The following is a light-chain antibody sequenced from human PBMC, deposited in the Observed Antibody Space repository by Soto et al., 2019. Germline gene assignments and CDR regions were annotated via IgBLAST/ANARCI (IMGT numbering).Light chain of an antibody. Sequence: QSVLTQPASVSGSPGQSITISCTGTSSDVGSYNLVSWYQQHPGKAPKLMIYEASKRPSGVSNRFSGSKSGNTASLTISGLEAEDEADYCCCLYAGSVMVFAGGAKLSVL. CDR2: EAS. V-gene: IGLV2-23*01. CDR3: CLYAGSVMV. J-gene: IGLJ3*02. CDR1: SSDVGSYNL.